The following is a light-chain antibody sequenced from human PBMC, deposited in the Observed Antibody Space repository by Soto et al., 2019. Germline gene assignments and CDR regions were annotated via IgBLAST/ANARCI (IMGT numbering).Light chain of an antibody. J-gene: IGLJ2*01. V-gene: IGLV1-44*01. CDR1: SSNIRRNT. CDR2: SNI. Sequence: QSVLTQPPSASGTPGQRVIMSCSGSSSNIRRNTVNWYQQLPGTAPKLLIYSNIQRPSGVPDRFSGSKSGTSASLAISGLQSEDEADYYCAAWDDSLNGVVFGGGTKLTVL. CDR3: AAWDDSLNGVV.